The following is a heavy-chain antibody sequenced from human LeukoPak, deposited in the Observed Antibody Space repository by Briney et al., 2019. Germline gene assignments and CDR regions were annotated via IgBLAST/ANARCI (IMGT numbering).Heavy chain of an antibody. CDR1: GFTFSNHA. V-gene: IGHV3-23*01. Sequence: PGGSLRLSCAASGFTFSNHAMSWVRQAPGKGLEWVSVISGSGPTTFYADSVKGRFTISRDNSKNTLYLQMNGLRPEDTALYYCAKVPPRYDTSGPIDYWGQGTLVTVSS. D-gene: IGHD3-22*01. J-gene: IGHJ4*02. CDR3: AKVPPRYDTSGPIDY. CDR2: ISGSGPTT.